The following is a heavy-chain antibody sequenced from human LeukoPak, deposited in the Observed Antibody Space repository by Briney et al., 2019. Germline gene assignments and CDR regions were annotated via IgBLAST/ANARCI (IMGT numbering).Heavy chain of an antibody. Sequence: GSSVKVSCKASGYTFTGYYMHWVRQAPGQGLEWMGWINPNSGGKNYAQKFQGRVTMTRDTSISTAYMELSRLKSDDTAVYYCASPPASGWSDLDYWGQGTLVTVSS. CDR2: INPNSGGK. D-gene: IGHD6-19*01. CDR3: ASPPASGWSDLDY. J-gene: IGHJ4*02. V-gene: IGHV1-2*02. CDR1: GYTFTGYY.